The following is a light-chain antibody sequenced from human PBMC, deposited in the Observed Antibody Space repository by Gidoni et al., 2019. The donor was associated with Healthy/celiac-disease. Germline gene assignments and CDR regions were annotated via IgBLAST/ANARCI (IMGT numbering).Light chain of an antibody. V-gene: IGKV1-9*01. CDR3: QQLNSYPLT. Sequence: IQLTPSPSSLSASVGDRVTITCRASQGISSSLAWYQQQPGKAPKLLIYAASTLQSGVPSRFSGSGSGTDFTLTISSLQPEDFATYYCQQLNSYPLTFGGGPKVEIK. J-gene: IGKJ4*01. CDR2: AAS. CDR1: QGISSS.